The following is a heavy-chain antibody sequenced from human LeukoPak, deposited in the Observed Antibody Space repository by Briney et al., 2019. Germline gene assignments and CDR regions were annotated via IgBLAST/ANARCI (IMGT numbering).Heavy chain of an antibody. CDR2: ISSSSSYI. Sequence: GGSLRLSCAASGFTFSSHSMNWVRQAPGKGLEWVSSISSSSSYIYYADSVKGRFTISRDNAKNSLYLQMNSLRAEDTAVYYCASSTSYYYGSGSFYGMDVWGKGTTVTVSP. CDR1: GFTFSSHS. CDR3: ASSTSYYYGSGSFYGMDV. D-gene: IGHD3-10*01. J-gene: IGHJ6*04. V-gene: IGHV3-21*01.